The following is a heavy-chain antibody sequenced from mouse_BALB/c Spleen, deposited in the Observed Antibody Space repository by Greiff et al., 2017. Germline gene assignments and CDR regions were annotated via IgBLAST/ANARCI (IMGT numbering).Heavy chain of an antibody. CDR1: GYSITSDYA. J-gene: IGHJ4*01. CDR3: ARREYANAMDY. V-gene: IGHV3-2*02. D-gene: IGHD2-10*02. Sequence: EVHLVESGPGLVKPSQSLSLTCTVTGYSITSDYAWNWIRQFPGNKLEWMGYISYSGSTSYNPSLKSRISITRDTSKNQFFLQLNSVTTEDTATYYCARREYANAMDYWGQGTSVTVSS. CDR2: ISYSGST.